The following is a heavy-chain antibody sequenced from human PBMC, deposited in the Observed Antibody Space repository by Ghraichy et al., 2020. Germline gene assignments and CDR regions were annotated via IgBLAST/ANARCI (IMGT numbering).Heavy chain of an antibody. CDR1: GYTFTSYG. V-gene: IGHV1-18*01. J-gene: IGHJ2*01. CDR3: ARGPIDYSSSWYRLSWYFDL. CDR2: ISAYNGNT. Sequence: ASVKVSCKASGYTFTSYGISWVRQAPGQGLEWMGWISAYNGNTNYAQKLQGRVTMTTDTSTSTAYMELRSLRSDDTAVYYCARGPIDYSSSWYRLSWYFDLWGRGTLVTVSS. D-gene: IGHD6-13*01.